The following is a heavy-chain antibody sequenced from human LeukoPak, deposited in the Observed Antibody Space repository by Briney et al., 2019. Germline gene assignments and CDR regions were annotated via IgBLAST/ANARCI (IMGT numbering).Heavy chain of an antibody. Sequence: PSETLSPTCTVSGGSISSRNYYWGWIRQPPGKGLEWIGGIYYSGSTYYNPSLRSRLTISVDTSKNQFSLKLRSVTAADTAVYYCARGLMDSSGYYYGASFDYWGQGTLVTVSS. J-gene: IGHJ4*02. CDR2: IYYSGST. CDR1: GGSISSRNYY. CDR3: ARGLMDSSGYYYGASFDY. V-gene: IGHV4-39*07. D-gene: IGHD3-22*01.